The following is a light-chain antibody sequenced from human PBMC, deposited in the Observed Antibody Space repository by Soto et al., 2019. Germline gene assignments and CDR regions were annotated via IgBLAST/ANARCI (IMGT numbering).Light chain of an antibody. V-gene: IGKV1-39*01. J-gene: IGKJ2*03. CDR2: RAS. CDR3: QQSHITQYS. Sequence: IQMTQSPSSLSASVGDRVTITCRASQSINRDLRWYQHRPGEAPNLLISRASSLQSGVPSRFSGSGFGTDFTLTISSLQREDFATYYCQQSHITQYSFGQGTTVEIK. CDR1: QSINRD.